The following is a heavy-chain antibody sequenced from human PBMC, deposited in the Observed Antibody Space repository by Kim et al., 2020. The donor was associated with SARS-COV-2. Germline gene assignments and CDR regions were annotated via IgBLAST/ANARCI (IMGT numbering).Heavy chain of an antibody. CDR3: TTDSPYYDYVWGSYRPTYYFDY. Sequence: GGSLRLSCAASGFTFSNAWMSWVRQAPGKGLEWVGRIKSKTDGGTTDYAAPVKGRFTISRDDSKNTLYLQMNSLKTEDTAVYYCTTDSPYYDYVWGSYRPTYYFDYWGQGTLVTVSS. CDR2: IKSKTDGGTT. V-gene: IGHV3-15*01. CDR1: GFTFSNAW. J-gene: IGHJ4*02. D-gene: IGHD3-16*02.